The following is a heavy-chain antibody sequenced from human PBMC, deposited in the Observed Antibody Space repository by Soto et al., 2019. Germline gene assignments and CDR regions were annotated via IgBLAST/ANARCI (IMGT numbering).Heavy chain of an antibody. V-gene: IGHV3-23*01. D-gene: IGHD6-25*01. CDR2: VSGSGGNT. J-gene: IGHJ4*02. CDR1: GFTFSSYA. Sequence: GGSLRLSCAASGFTFSSYAMSWVRQAPGKGLEWVSSVSGSGGNTYYADSVKGRFTISRDNSKNTLYLQMNSLRAEDTAVYYCAEGLREAARPISSFDYWGQGTLVTVSS. CDR3: AEGLREAARPISSFDY.